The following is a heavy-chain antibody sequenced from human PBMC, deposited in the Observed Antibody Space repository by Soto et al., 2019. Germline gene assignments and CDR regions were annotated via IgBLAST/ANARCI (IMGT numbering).Heavy chain of an antibody. Sequence: QVQLQQWGAGLLKPSETLSLTCAVYGGSFSGYYWSWIRQPPGKGLEWIGEINHSGSTNYNPSIKGRVTISVDTYKNQFSLKLSSVTAADTAVYYCASKYSYAKLFDYWVQGTLVTVSS. D-gene: IGHD5-18*01. CDR1: GGSFSGYY. CDR3: ASKYSYAKLFDY. V-gene: IGHV4-34*01. J-gene: IGHJ4*02. CDR2: INHSGST.